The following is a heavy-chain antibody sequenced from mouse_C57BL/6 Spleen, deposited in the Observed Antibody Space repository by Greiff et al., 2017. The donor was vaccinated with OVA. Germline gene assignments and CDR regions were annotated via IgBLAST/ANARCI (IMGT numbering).Heavy chain of an antibody. V-gene: IGHV1-69*01. Sequence: VQLQQPGAELVMPGASVKLSCKASGYTFTSYWMHWVKQRPGQGLEWIGEIDPSDSYTNYNQKFKGKSTLTVDKSSSTAYMQLSSLTSEDSAVYYCARTVGGYDVFDYWGQGTTLTVSS. J-gene: IGHJ2*01. CDR1: GYTFTSYW. CDR2: IDPSDSYT. CDR3: ARTVGGYDVFDY. D-gene: IGHD2-2*01.